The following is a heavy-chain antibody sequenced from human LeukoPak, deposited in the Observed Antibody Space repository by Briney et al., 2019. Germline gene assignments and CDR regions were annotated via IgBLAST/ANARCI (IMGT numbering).Heavy chain of an antibody. V-gene: IGHV3-20*04. D-gene: IGHD2-21*01. CDR3: ARAFKYSMSGYYFDY. CDR1: GFMFDDYD. Sequence: PGGSLRLXCAASGFMFDDYDMSWVRHAPGKGLEWVSGINWNAGSTAYADSVKGRFTISRDNAKNSLYLQMNSLRAEDTALYYCARAFKYSMSGYYFDYWGQGTLVTVSS. CDR2: INWNAGST. J-gene: IGHJ4*02.